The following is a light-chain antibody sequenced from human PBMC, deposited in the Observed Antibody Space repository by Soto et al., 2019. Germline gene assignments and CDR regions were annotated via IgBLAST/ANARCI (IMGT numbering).Light chain of an antibody. J-gene: IGKJ3*01. CDR1: QSVSSTY. CDR2: GAS. Sequence: EIVLTQSPGTLSLSPGERATLSCRASQSVSSTYLAWFQQKPGQAPRLLFYGASSRATGIPDRFSGSGYGTDFTLTISRLEPEDFEVYYCQQYGSSPFTFGPGTKVDIK. V-gene: IGKV3-20*01. CDR3: QQYGSSPFT.